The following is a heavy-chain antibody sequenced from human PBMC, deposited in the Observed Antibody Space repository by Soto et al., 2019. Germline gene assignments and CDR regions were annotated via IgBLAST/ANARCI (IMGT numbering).Heavy chain of an antibody. V-gene: IGHV5-51*01. J-gene: IGHJ4*02. CDR1: GYSFTSYW. D-gene: IGHD3-22*01. CDR3: ARSPMIAWYYFDY. CDR2: TYPGDSDT. Sequence: GESLKISCKGSGYSFTSYWIGWVRQMPGKGLEWMGITYPGDSDTRYSPSFQGQVTISADKSISTAYLQWSSLKASDTAMYYCARSPMIAWYYFDYWGQGTLVTVSS.